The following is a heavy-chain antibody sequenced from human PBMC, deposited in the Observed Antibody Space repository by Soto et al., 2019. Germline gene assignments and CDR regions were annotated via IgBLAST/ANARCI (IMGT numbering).Heavy chain of an antibody. V-gene: IGHV3-48*02. CDR3: ARDFGRDTAMVLYYYYGMDV. D-gene: IGHD5-18*01. CDR1: GFTFSSYS. J-gene: IGHJ6*02. Sequence: EVQLVESGGGLVQPGGSLRLSCAASGFTFSSYSMNWVRQAPGKGLEWVSYISSSSSTIYYADSVKGRFTISRDNAKNSLYLQMNSLRDEDTAVYYCARDFGRDTAMVLYYYYGMDVWGQGTTVTVS. CDR2: ISSSSSTI.